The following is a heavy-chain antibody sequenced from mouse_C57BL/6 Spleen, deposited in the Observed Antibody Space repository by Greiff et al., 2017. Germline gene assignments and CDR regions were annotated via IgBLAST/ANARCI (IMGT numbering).Heavy chain of an antibody. CDR1: GYTFTDYY. V-gene: IGHV1-26*01. J-gene: IGHJ3*01. CDR3: ARDSSGLFAY. CDR2: INPNNGGT. Sequence: VQLQQSGPELVKPGASVKISCKASGYTFTDYYMNWVKQSHGKSLEWIGDINPNNGGTSYNQKFKGKATLTVDKSSSTAYMELRSLTSADSAVYYCARDSSGLFAYWGQGTLVTVSA. D-gene: IGHD3-2*02.